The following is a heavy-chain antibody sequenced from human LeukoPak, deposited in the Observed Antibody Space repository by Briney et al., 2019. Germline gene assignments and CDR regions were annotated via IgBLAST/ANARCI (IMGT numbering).Heavy chain of an antibody. Sequence: GESLKISCKGSGYRFNAYWIGWVRQMPGKGLEWMGIIYPGDSDTRYSPSFQGQVTISADKSISTAYLQWSSLKASDTAMYYCARLEVCSSTSCYVRDAFDIWGQGTMVTVSS. CDR2: IYPGDSDT. J-gene: IGHJ3*02. CDR3: ARLEVCSSTSCYVRDAFDI. CDR1: GYRFNAYW. D-gene: IGHD2-2*01. V-gene: IGHV5-51*01.